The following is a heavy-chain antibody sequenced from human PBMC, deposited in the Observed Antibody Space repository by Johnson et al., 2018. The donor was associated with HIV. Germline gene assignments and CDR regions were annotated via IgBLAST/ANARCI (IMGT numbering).Heavy chain of an antibody. CDR1: GFTISTFW. CDR3: VRDDRPDGFDI. J-gene: IGHJ3*02. CDR2: ISGDGSSS. V-gene: IGHV3-74*01. Sequence: VQLVESGGALVQPGGSLRLSCEVSGFTISTFWMHWVRQVPGKGLMWVSRISGDGSSSSYADSVRGRFTVSRDNSKNTLYLQMSSLRAEDTALYYCVRDDRPDGFDIWGQGTMVTVSS.